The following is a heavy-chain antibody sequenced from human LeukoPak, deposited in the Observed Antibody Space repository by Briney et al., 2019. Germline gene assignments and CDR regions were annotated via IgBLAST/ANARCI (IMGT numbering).Heavy chain of an antibody. V-gene: IGHV1-46*01. CDR2: INPSGGST. Sequence: ASVKVSCKASGDTSSNHPINWVRQAPGQGLEWMGLINPSGGSTRYAQKFQGRVTMTRDMSTSTVYMELSSLRSEDTAVYYCARALPHRRLMDTTMEQHWFDPWGQGTLVTVSS. CDR3: ARALPHRRLMDTTMEQHWFDP. CDR1: GDTSSNHP. J-gene: IGHJ5*02. D-gene: IGHD5-18*01.